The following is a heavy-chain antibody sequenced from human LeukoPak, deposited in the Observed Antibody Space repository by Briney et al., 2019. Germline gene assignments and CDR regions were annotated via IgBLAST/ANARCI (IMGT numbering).Heavy chain of an antibody. D-gene: IGHD1-26*01. CDR1: GGSISSSSYY. V-gene: IGHV4-39*07. J-gene: IGHJ4*02. CDR2: IYYSGSS. Sequence: SETRSLTCTVSGGSISSSSYYWGWIRQPPGKELEWIGSIYYSGSSHYNPSLKSRVSMSRDTAKNQFSLNLSSVTAADTAVYYCARVGVTADFDYWGQGTLVTVSS. CDR3: ARVGVTADFDY.